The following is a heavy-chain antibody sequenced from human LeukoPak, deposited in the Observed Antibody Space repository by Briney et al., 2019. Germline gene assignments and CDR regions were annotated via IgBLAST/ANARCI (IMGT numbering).Heavy chain of an antibody. J-gene: IGHJ4*02. CDR1: GGSISSYY. CDR3: ARGGIQLWFAPFDY. D-gene: IGHD5-18*01. Sequence: SETLSLTCTVSGGSISSYYWSWIRQSPGKGLEWIGYIYYSGSTNYNPSLKSRVTISVDTSKNQFSLKLSSVTAADTAVYYCARGGIQLWFAPFDYWGQGTLVTVSS. V-gene: IGHV4-59*01. CDR2: IYYSGST.